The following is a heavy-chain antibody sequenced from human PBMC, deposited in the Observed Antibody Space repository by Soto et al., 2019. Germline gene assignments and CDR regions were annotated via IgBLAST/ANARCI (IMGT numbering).Heavy chain of an antibody. D-gene: IGHD3-10*01. J-gene: IGHJ4*02. CDR1: GLTFTEFS. Sequence: ASLKVSCKISGLTFTEFSIHWVRQAPGKGLEWVGGFDPEGGAAIYAQKWHGRVTVTEDKATDTAYMELSGPKSDDTAVYYCATPSPRRGALITNINIDFWGQGTPVTVSS. CDR2: FDPEGGAA. V-gene: IGHV1-24*01. CDR3: ATPSPRRGALITNINIDF.